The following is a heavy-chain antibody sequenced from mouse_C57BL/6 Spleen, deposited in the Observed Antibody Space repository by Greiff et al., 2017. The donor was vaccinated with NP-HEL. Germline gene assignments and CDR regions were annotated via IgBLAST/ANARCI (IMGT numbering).Heavy chain of an antibody. J-gene: IGHJ2*01. D-gene: IGHD2-5*01. Sequence: QVQLKESGPGLVQPSQSLSITCTVSGFSLTSYGVHWVRQSPGKGLEWLGVIWRGGSTDYNAAFMSRLSITKDNSKSQVFFKMNSLQADDTAIYYCAKNYYTNYGYFDYWGQGTTLTVSS. V-gene: IGHV2-5*01. CDR1: GFSLTSYG. CDR2: IWRGGST. CDR3: AKNYYTNYGYFDY.